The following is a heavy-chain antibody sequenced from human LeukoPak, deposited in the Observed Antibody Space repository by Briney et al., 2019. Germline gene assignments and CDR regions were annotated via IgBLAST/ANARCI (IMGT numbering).Heavy chain of an antibody. D-gene: IGHD3-22*01. CDR2: TSGSGGST. Sequence: PGGSLRLSCAASGFTFSSYAMSWVRQAPGKGLEWVSATSGSGGSTYYADSVKGRFTISRDNSKNTLYLQMNSLRAEDTAVYYCAKDPSYYDSSGYYLNWFDPWGQGTLVTVSS. CDR1: GFTFSSYA. J-gene: IGHJ5*02. V-gene: IGHV3-23*01. CDR3: AKDPSYYDSSGYYLNWFDP.